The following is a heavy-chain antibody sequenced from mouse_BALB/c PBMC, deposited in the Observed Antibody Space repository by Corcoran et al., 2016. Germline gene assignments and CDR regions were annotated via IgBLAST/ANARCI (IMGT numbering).Heavy chain of an antibody. CDR2: INPNNGGT. J-gene: IGHJ2*01. CDR1: GYTFTDYN. Sequence: EVLLQQSGPELVKPGASVKIPCKASGYTFTDYNMDWVKQSHGKSLEWIGDINPNNGGTIYNQKFKGKATLTVDKSSSTAYMELRSLTSEDTAVYYCARGRGYYDYWGQGTTLTVSS. D-gene: IGHD2-3*01. V-gene: IGHV1-18*01. CDR3: ARGRGYYDY.